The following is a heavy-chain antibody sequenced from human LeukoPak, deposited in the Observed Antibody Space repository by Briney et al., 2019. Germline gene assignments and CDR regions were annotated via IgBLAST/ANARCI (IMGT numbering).Heavy chain of an antibody. D-gene: IGHD3-9*01. CDR3: ARDQVEGRHYDILTGYYNGGYYYYGMDV. V-gene: IGHV4-59*01. CDR2: IYYSGST. Sequence: SETLSLTCTVSGGSISSYYWSWIRQPPGKGLEWIGYIYYSGSTNYNPSLKSRVTISVDTSKNQFSLKLSSVTAADTAVYYCARDQVEGRHYDILTGYYNGGYYYYGMDVWGQGTTVTVSS. J-gene: IGHJ6*02. CDR1: GGSISSYY.